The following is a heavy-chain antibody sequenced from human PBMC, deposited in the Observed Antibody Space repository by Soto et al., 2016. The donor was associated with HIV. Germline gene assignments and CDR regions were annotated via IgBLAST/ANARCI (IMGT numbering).Heavy chain of an antibody. CDR3: TRDFSNSWYEY. D-gene: IGHD6-13*01. Sequence: EVQLVESGGDLVQPGGSLRLSCVASGFPFSSYWMHWVRQAPGKGLVWVSYINTDGSRTEYADSVKGRFTISRDNAKNTVYLQMNSLRVEDTAVYYCTRDFSNSWYEYWGQGTLVTVSS. J-gene: IGHJ4*02. CDR1: GFPFSSYW. V-gene: IGHV3-74*03. CDR2: INTDGSRT.